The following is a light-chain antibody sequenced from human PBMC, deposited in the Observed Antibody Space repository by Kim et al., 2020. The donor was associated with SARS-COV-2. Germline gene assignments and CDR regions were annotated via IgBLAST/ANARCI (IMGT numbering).Light chain of an antibody. V-gene: IGKV3-20*01. Sequence: EIVLTQSPGTLSLSPGERATLSCRASQSVGSYLAWYQQRPGQTPRLLIYSASTRATGIPDRFSGSGSGADFTLTISRLDPEDFAVYYCQQYGRSRLTFGGGTKVDIK. CDR1: QSVGSY. J-gene: IGKJ4*02. CDR3: QQYGRSRLT. CDR2: SAS.